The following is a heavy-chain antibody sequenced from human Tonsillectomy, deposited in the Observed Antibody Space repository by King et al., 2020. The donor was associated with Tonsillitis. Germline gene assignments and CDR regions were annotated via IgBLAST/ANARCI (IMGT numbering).Heavy chain of an antibody. CDR2: MYYSGTI. CDR3: ARYDSGSFDY. CDR1: GGSIRTGDHY. V-gene: IGHV4-39*01. Sequence: QLQESGPGVVKPSETLSLTCTVSGGSIRTGDHYWAWIRQAPGKGLEGIGDMYYSGTIFYNPSLKSRIPLSGGTSENRFSLKLSSVTAADTAVYFCARYDSGSFDYWGQGALVTVSS. J-gene: IGHJ4*02. D-gene: IGHD1-26*01.